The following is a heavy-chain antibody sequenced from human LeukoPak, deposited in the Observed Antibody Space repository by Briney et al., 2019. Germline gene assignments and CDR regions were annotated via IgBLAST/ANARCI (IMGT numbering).Heavy chain of an antibody. CDR3: ARLRRYSYGYGDY. V-gene: IGHV3-48*04. D-gene: IGHD5-18*01. Sequence: GSLRLSCAASGFTFSSYSMNWVRQAPGKGLEWVSYISSSGNTIDYADSVKGRFTISRDIAKNSLYLQMVSLRAEDTAVYYCARLRRYSYGYGDYWGQGTLVTVSS. J-gene: IGHJ4*02. CDR2: ISSSGNTI. CDR1: GFTFSSYS.